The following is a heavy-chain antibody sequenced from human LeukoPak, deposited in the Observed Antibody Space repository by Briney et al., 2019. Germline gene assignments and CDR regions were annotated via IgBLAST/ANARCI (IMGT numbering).Heavy chain of an antibody. Sequence: GASVKASCKASGYTFTSYGISWVRQAPGQGLEWMGRISAYNGNTNYAQKLQGRVTMTTDTSTSTAYMELRSLRSDDTAVYYCARVSVWGSRYMDDYWGQGTLVTVSS. J-gene: IGHJ4*02. D-gene: IGHD3-16*01. CDR3: ARVSVWGSRYMDDY. V-gene: IGHV1-18*01. CDR2: ISAYNGNT. CDR1: GYTFTSYG.